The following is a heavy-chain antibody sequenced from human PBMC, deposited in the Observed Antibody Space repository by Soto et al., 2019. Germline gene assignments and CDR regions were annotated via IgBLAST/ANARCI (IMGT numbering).Heavy chain of an antibody. CDR1: GFTFSSYS. CDR3: ARGDVVVPAASGYYYYGMDV. V-gene: IGHV3-21*01. Sequence: GGALRLSCAASGFTFSSYSMNWVRQARGKGLEWVSSISSSSSYIYYADSVKGRFTVSRDNAKNSLYLQMDSLRAEDTAVYYCARGDVVVPAASGYYYYGMDVWVQGTTVTVSS. D-gene: IGHD2-2*01. CDR2: ISSSSSYI. J-gene: IGHJ6*02.